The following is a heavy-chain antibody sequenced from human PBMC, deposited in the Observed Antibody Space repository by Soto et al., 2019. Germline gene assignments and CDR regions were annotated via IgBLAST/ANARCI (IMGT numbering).Heavy chain of an antibody. D-gene: IGHD2-21*02. CDR1: GFTFSSYA. V-gene: IGHV3-30-3*01. Sequence: GGSLRLSCAASGFTFSSYAMHWVRQAPGKGLEWVAVISYDGSNKYYADSVKGRFTISRDNSKNTLYLQMNSLRAEDTAVYYCARDPRIDPNFGGYCQMTNRFYPCGQGTLVTVSS. J-gene: IGHJ5*02. CDR3: ARDPRIDPNFGGYCQMTNRFYP. CDR2: ISYDGSNK.